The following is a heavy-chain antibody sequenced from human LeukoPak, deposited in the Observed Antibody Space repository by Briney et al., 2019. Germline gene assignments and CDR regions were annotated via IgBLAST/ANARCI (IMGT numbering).Heavy chain of an antibody. J-gene: IGHJ5*02. CDR3: ARCLVPAARSNWFDP. V-gene: IGHV4-30-4*08. D-gene: IGHD2-15*01. CDR2: IYYSGST. Sequence: SQTLSLTCAVSGGSISSGDYYWSWIRQPPGKGLEWIGYIYYSGSTYYNPSLKSRVTISVDTSKNQFSLKLSSVTAADTAVYYCARCLVPAARSNWFDPWGQGTLVTVSS. CDR1: GGSISSGDYY.